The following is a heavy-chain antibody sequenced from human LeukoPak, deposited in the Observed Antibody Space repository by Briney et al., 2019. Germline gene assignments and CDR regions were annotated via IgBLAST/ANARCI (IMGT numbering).Heavy chain of an antibody. J-gene: IGHJ6*03. V-gene: IGHV3-30*04. CDR1: GFTFSSYA. CDR2: ISYDGSNK. D-gene: IGHD3-10*01. Sequence: GGSLRLSCAASGFTFSSYAMHWFRQAPGKGLEGGAVISYDGSNKYYADSVKGRFTISRDNSKNTLYLQMNSLRAEDTAVYYCARDFYYMVRGVYYYYMDVWGKGTTVTVSS. CDR3: ARDFYYMVRGVYYYYMDV.